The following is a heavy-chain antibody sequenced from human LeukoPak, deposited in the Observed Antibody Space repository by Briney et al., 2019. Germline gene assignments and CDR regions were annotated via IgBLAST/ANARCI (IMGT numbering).Heavy chain of an antibody. CDR1: GFTFSSYA. V-gene: IGHV3-30-3*01. CDR2: ISYDGSNK. D-gene: IGHD3-3*01. J-gene: IGHJ4*02. Sequence: GVSLRLFCAASGFTFSSYAMHWFRQAPCIGLEWLEVISYDGSNKNYEDSVKGRFTIYRDNSKKTVYLQLNRLSAEDTAVYYCANTYYVFWSGSFWGQGTLVTVSS. CDR3: ANTYYVFWSGSF.